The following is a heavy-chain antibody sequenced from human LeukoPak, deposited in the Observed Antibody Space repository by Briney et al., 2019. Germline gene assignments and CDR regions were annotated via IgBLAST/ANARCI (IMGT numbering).Heavy chain of an antibody. V-gene: IGHV3-23*01. CDR2: IRTSGGST. J-gene: IGHJ6*03. D-gene: IGHD2-2*01. CDR1: GFTFSSYS. Sequence: GGSLRLSCAASGFTFSSYSISWVRQAPGKGLEWVSAIRTSGGSTFYANFVKGRFTISRDNSKNTLYLQVNSLRAEDTAVYYCAKPDPGSYCSSTSCYPYYYYYYMDVWGKGTTVTVSS. CDR3: AKPDPGSYCSSTSCYPYYYYYYMDV.